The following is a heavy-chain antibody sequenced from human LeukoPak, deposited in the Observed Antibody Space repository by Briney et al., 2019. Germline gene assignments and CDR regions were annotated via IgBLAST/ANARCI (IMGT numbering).Heavy chain of an antibody. V-gene: IGHV4-39*01. CDR1: GGSISSSSYY. D-gene: IGHD2-2*01. Sequence: SETLSLTCTVSGGSISSSSYYWGWIRQPPGKGLEWIGSIYYSGSTYYNPSLKSRVTISVDTSKNQFSLRLSSVTAADTAVYYCARPGRYCSSTSCYSLFDYWGQGTLVTVSS. J-gene: IGHJ4*02. CDR3: ARPGRYCSSTSCYSLFDY. CDR2: IYYSGST.